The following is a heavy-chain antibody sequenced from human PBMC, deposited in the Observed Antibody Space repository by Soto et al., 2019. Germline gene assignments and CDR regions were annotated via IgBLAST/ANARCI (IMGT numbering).Heavy chain of an antibody. D-gene: IGHD3-16*02. CDR1: GFTFSSYG. Sequence: GGSLRLSCAASGFTFSSYGMHWVRQAPGKGLEWVAVISYDGSNKYYSDSVKGPFTISRDNSKNKLYLQMNSLRAEDKAVYYCAKDGPEWGELSIEGLDYWGQGTLVTVSS. CDR2: ISYDGSNK. J-gene: IGHJ4*02. CDR3: AKDGPEWGELSIEGLDY. V-gene: IGHV3-30*18.